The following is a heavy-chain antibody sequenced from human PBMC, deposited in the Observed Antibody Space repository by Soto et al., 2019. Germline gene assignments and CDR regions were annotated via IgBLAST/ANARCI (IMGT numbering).Heavy chain of an antibody. CDR2: INPANGDT. CDR3: AKSGSLDS. V-gene: IGHV1-3*01. Sequence: ASVKVSSKASNYTFTTYGISWVRQAPGQSLECMGWINPANGDTRYSQKFQGRVTITRDTSATTAYMDLNSLIPDDTAIYYCAKSGSLDSWGLGTPVTVSS. J-gene: IGHJ4*02. D-gene: IGHD1-26*01. CDR1: NYTFTTYG.